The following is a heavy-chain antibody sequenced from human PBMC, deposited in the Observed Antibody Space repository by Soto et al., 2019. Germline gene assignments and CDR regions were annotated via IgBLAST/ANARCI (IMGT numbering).Heavy chain of an antibody. CDR3: AGGGNGWPNGFDP. Sequence: TLETLSLTCTVSGGSISSHYWSWIRQPPGKGLEWIGYIYYSGSTNYNPSLKSRVTISVDTSKNQFSLKLSSVTAADTAVYYCAGGGNGWPNGFDPWGQGTLVTVSS. CDR2: IYYSGST. CDR1: GGSISSHY. D-gene: IGHD6-25*01. V-gene: IGHV4-59*11. J-gene: IGHJ5*02.